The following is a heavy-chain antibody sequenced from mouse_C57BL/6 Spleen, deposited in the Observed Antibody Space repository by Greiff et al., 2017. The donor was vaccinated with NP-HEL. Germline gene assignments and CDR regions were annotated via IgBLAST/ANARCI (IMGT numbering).Heavy chain of an antibody. V-gene: IGHV10-1*01. J-gene: IGHJ2*01. CDR3: GGRGEGYYFDY. CDR2: IRSKSNNYET. Sequence: VQGVESGGGLVQPKGSLKLSCAASGFSFNTYAMNWVRQAPGKGLEWVARIRSKSNNYETYYANSVKDRVTITRDDSESMLYLQMNNLKTEDTAMDYCGGRGEGYYFDYWGQGTTLTVSA. CDR1: GFSFNTYA.